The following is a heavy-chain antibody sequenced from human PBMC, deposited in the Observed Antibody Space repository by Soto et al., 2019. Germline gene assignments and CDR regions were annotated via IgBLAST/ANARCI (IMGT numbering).Heavy chain of an antibody. D-gene: IGHD6-19*01. Sequence: QVQLVESGGGVVQPGRSLRLSCAASGFTFSSYGMHWVRQAPGKGLEWVAVIWYDGSNKYYADSVKGRFTISRDNSKNTLYLQMNSLRGEDTAVYYGARSGGSGWYVDYWGQGTLVTVSS. CDR3: ARSGGSGWYVDY. J-gene: IGHJ4*02. CDR2: IWYDGSNK. CDR1: GFTFSSYG. V-gene: IGHV3-33*01.